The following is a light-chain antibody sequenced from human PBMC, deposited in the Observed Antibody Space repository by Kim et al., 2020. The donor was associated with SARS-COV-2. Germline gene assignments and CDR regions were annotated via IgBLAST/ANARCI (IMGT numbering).Light chain of an antibody. CDR1: QLVYKA. CDR3: QAWDSYVV. CDR2: QDS. V-gene: IGLV3-1*01. Sequence: SVSPGQAASITSSGDQLVYKAACWYQQQPRPSPLLVIYQDSQRPPGIPERFSGSNSGNTATLTNSGPQAMDEADYYCQAWDSYVVFGGGTQLAFL. J-gene: IGLJ2*01.